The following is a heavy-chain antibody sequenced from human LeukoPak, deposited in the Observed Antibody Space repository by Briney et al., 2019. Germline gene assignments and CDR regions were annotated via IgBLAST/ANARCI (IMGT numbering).Heavy chain of an antibody. CDR1: GGTSSSNP. J-gene: IGHJ4*02. V-gene: IGHV1-69*13. Sequence: ASVKVSSTASGGTSSSNPTSRVRQPPEQGLEWMGGIIPIFGTANYAQKFQGRVTITADESTSTAFMELSSLRSEDTAVYYCLFSTSGGYWGQGTLVTVSS. CDR3: LFSTSGGY. D-gene: IGHD2-2*01. CDR2: IIPIFGTA.